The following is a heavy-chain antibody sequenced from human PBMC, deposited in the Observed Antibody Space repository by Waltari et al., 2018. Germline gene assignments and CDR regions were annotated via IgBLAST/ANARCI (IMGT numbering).Heavy chain of an antibody. Sequence: QVQLQESGPGLVKPSGTLSLTCAVSGGSISSSNWWRWVRQPPGPGLEWIGEIYHSGSTNYNPSLKSRVTISVDKSKNQFSLKLSSVTAADTAVYYCARDRIVVVPAATRSYYYYGMDVWGQGTTVTVSS. D-gene: IGHD2-2*01. J-gene: IGHJ6*02. CDR3: ARDRIVVVPAATRSYYYYGMDV. V-gene: IGHV4-4*02. CDR1: GGSISSSNW. CDR2: IYHSGST.